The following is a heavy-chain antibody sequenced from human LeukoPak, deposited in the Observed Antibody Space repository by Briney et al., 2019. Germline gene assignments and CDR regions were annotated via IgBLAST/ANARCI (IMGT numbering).Heavy chain of an antibody. Sequence: PGGSLRLSCAASGFTFSDSTMHWVRQASGKGLEWVGCIRNKANDYATAYATSVKGRFTLSRDDSKNTAYLQMNSLKTEDTALYYCVRGAASGSYYGLGVWGQGATVTVSS. J-gene: IGHJ6*02. CDR3: VRGAASGSYYGLGV. D-gene: IGHD1-26*01. CDR2: IRNKANDYAT. V-gene: IGHV3-73*01. CDR1: GFTFSDST.